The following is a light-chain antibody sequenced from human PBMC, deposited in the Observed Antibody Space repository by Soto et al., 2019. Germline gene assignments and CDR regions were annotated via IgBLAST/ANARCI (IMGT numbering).Light chain of an antibody. CDR3: QQCGSSTWT. Sequence: EIVLTQSPGTLSLSLGERATLSCRASQSVGSKFLAWYQQKPGQAPRLLIYGASTRATGIPDRFSGSGSGTDFTLTISRLEPEDFAVYYCQQCGSSTWTFGQGTKVEIK. V-gene: IGKV3-20*01. CDR1: QSVGSKF. J-gene: IGKJ1*01. CDR2: GAS.